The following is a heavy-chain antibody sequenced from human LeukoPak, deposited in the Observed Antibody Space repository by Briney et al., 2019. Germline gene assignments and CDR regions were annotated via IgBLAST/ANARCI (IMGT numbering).Heavy chain of an antibody. Sequence: AASVKVSCKASGGTVSSYAISWVRQAPGQGLEWMGGIIPIFGTANYAQKFQGRVTITADESTSTAYMELSSLRSEDTAVYYCASNTRRITMVRGVVTPIYYYYYMDVWGKGTTVTISS. J-gene: IGHJ6*03. CDR1: GGTVSSYA. D-gene: IGHD3-10*01. CDR3: ASNTRRITMVRGVVTPIYYYYYMDV. CDR2: IIPIFGTA. V-gene: IGHV1-69*13.